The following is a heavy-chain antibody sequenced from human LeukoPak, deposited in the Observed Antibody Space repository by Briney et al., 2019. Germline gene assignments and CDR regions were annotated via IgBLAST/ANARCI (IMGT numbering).Heavy chain of an antibody. J-gene: IGHJ4*02. CDR1: GFTFSESS. V-gene: IGHV3-73*01. CDR3: IVPPTVTTTGEDFAS. D-gene: IGHD4-17*01. CDR2: IRDKANSYAT. Sequence: GGSLRLSCAASGFTFSESSIHWVRQASGKGLEWVGRIRDKANSYATAYAASVRGRFFISRDDSKNTAYLQMNGLKTDDTAVYYCIVPPTVTTTGEDFASWGQGTLVTVSS.